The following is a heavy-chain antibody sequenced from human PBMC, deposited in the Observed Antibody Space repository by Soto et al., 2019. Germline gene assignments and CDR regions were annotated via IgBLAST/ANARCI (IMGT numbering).Heavy chain of an antibody. J-gene: IGHJ4*02. CDR2: ISAYNGNT. V-gene: IGHV1-18*01. CDR3: ARDRYPMVREVIIPKLGYYFDY. D-gene: IGHD3-10*01. Sequence: GASVKVSCKASGYTFTSYGISWVRQAPGQGLEWMGWISAYNGNTNYAQKLQGRVTMTTDTSTSTAYMELRSLRSDDTAVYYCARDRYPMVREVIIPKLGYYFDYWGQGTLVTVSS. CDR1: GYTFTSYG.